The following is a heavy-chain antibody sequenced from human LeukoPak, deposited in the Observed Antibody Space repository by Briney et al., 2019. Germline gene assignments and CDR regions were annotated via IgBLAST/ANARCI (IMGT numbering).Heavy chain of an antibody. CDR3: AKAQQLAWNFDY. V-gene: IGHV3-23*01. CDR1: GFTFSNYA. J-gene: IGHJ4*02. CDR2: ISGRDGTS. D-gene: IGHD1-1*01. Sequence: GGSLRLSCTASGFTFSNYAMTWICQAPGKGLEWVSGISGRDGTSYYADSVKGRFSISRDNSKNTVYLQMSRLRVEDTAFYFCAKAQQLAWNFDYCGQGTLVTVSS.